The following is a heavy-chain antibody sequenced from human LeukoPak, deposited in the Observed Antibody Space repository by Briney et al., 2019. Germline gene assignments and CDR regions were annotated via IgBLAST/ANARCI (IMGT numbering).Heavy chain of an antibody. Sequence: SSETLSLTCSVSGYSISSGYYWGWIRQPPGKGLEWSGNIYHDGNTYYNPSLKSRVTISVDTSKNQFSLRLSSVTAADTAVYYCARFFRTVWELPYYWGPGTLVTVSS. CDR2: IYHDGNT. CDR3: ARFFRTVWELPYY. D-gene: IGHD1-26*01. V-gene: IGHV4-38-2*02. J-gene: IGHJ4*02. CDR1: GYSISSGYY.